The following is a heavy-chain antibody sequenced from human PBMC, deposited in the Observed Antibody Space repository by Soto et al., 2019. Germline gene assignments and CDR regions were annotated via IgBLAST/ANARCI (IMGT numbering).Heavy chain of an antibody. CDR1: GYTFSGHF. CDR2: INPNNIGAT. Sequence: QVQLVQSGAEVRKPGASVKVSCKASGYTFSGHFMHWVRQAPGQRLEWMGWINPNNIGATNYAQMFQGRITITRDTSINPVYMELSTLRSDDTAVYYCARRGFCNTTTCRAFDYWGQGTLVTVSS. CDR3: ARRGFCNTTTCRAFDY. V-gene: IGHV1-2*02. D-gene: IGHD2-15*01. J-gene: IGHJ4*02.